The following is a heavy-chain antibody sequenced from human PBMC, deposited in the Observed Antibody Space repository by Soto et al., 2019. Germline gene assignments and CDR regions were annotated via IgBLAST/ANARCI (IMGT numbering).Heavy chain of an antibody. Sequence: EVQLVESGGGLVQPGGSLKLSCAASGFTFSGSAMHWVRQASGKGLEWVGRIRSKANSYATAYAASVKGRFTISRDDSKNTAYLQINSLKTEDTAVYYCTAWNSGSKTDYWGQGTLVTVSS. CDR2: IRSKANSYAT. J-gene: IGHJ4*02. V-gene: IGHV3-73*02. CDR1: GFTFSGSA. D-gene: IGHD1-26*01. CDR3: TAWNSGSKTDY.